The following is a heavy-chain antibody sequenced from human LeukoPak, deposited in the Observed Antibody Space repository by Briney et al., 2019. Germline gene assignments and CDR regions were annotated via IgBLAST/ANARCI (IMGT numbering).Heavy chain of an antibody. CDR3: AELGITMIGGV. V-gene: IGHV3-48*03. D-gene: IGHD3-10*02. Sequence: GGSLRLSCAAFGFTFSSYEMNRVRQAPGKGLEWVSYISSSGSTIYYADSVKGRFTISRDNAKNSLYLQMNSLRAEDTAVYYCAELGITMIGGVWGKGTTVTISS. CDR1: GFTFSSYE. CDR2: ISSSGSTI. J-gene: IGHJ6*04.